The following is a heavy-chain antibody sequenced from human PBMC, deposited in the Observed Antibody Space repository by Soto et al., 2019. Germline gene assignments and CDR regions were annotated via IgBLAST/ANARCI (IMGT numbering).Heavy chain of an antibody. V-gene: IGHV1-69*02. Sequence: QVQLVQSGAEVKKPGSSVKVSCKASGGTLNRYTISWVRQAPGQGLEWMGRIIPILGLSKYPQKFQGRVTITAYKSMSTAYMELSSRRSEDTAMYYCARLKGYCSGGGCYSGLDADYWVLGTLVTVSS. CDR2: IIPILGLS. CDR3: ARLKGYCSGGGCYSGLDADY. J-gene: IGHJ4*02. D-gene: IGHD2-15*01. CDR1: GGTLNRYT.